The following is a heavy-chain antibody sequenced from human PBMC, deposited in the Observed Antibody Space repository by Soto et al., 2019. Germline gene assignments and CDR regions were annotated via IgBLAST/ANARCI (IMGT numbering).Heavy chain of an antibody. J-gene: IGHJ4*02. D-gene: IGHD2-15*01. V-gene: IGHV3-23*01. Sequence: DVQLLESGGGLVQPEGSLRLSCAASGFTFSSYAMGWVRQGPGKGLEWVAVVSIGGSTHYADSMRGQFTISRDNSKNTLSLQMNSLTAEDTAVYFCAKRRGAGGHFDYWGQGALVTVSS. CDR2: VSIGGST. CDR1: GFTFSSYA. CDR3: AKRRGAGGHFDY.